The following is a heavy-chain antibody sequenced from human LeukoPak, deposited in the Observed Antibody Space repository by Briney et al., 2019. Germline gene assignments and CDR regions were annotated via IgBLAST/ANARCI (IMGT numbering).Heavy chain of an antibody. J-gene: IGHJ4*02. CDR3: ARAKPKNMVRGLIMRRESRYYFDY. D-gene: IGHD3-10*01. CDR1: GFIFSSSG. CDR2: IYSGGST. Sequence: GGSLRLSCAASGFIFSSSGMSWVRQAPGKGLEWVSVIYSGGSTYYADSVKGRFTISRDNSKSTLYIQMNSLRAEDTAVYYCARAKPKNMVRGLIMRRESRYYFDYWGQGTLVTVSS. V-gene: IGHV3-53*01.